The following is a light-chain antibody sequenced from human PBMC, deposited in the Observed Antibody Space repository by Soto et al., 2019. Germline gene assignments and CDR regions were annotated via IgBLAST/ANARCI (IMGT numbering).Light chain of an antibody. CDR2: GAS. CDR3: QQYGSSPPFT. J-gene: IGKJ5*01. V-gene: IGKV3-20*01. Sequence: DTVFTQSPCTLSLSPGERATLSCRASQSVSSSYLAWYQQKPGQAPRLLIYGASSRATGIPDRFSGSGSGTDFTLTITGLEPEDLAVYYCQQYGSSPPFTFGQGTRLEI. CDR1: QSVSSSY.